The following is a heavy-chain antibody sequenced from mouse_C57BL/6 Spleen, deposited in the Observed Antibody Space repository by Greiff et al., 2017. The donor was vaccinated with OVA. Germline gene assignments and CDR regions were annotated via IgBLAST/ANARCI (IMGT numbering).Heavy chain of an antibody. D-gene: IGHD1-1*01. J-gene: IGHJ2*01. V-gene: IGHV1-15*01. CDR3: TRSPYAPFDY. CDR2: IDPETGGT. Sequence: VQLQQSGAELVRPGASVTLSCKASGYTFTDYEMHWVKQTPVHGLEWIGAIDPETGGTAYNQKFKGKAILTADKSSSTAYMELRSLTSEDSAVYYCTRSPYAPFDYWGQGTTLTVAS. CDR1: GYTFTDYE.